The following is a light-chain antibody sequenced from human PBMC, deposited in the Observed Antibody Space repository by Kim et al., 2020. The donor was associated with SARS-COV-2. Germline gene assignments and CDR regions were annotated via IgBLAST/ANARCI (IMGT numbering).Light chain of an antibody. CDR2: EVS. Sequence: GQSVTLSCPGTSSDVGGYNYVSWYQQHPGKAPNLMIYEVSKRPSGVPDRFSGSKSGNTASLTVSGLQAEDEADYYCSSYAGSNNVVFGGGTQLTVL. CDR1: SSDVGGYNY. V-gene: IGLV2-8*01. CDR3: SSYAGSNNVV. J-gene: IGLJ2*01.